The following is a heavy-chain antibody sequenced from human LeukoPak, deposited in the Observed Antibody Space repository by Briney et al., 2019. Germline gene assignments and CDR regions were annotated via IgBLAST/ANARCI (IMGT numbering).Heavy chain of an antibody. CDR2: INHSGST. D-gene: IGHD6-13*01. Sequence: SETLSLTCAVYGGSFSGYYWSWIRQPPGKGLEWIGEINHSGSTNYNPSLKSRVTISVDTSKNQFSLKLSSVTAADTAVYYCARNGGQQLSRSWFDPWGQGTLVTVTS. CDR1: GGSFSGYY. J-gene: IGHJ5*02. CDR3: ARNGGQQLSRSWFDP. V-gene: IGHV4-34*01.